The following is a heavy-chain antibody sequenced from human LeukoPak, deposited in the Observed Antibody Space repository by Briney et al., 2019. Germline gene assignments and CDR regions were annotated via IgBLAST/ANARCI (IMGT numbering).Heavy chain of an antibody. CDR1: GFTFSSYA. D-gene: IGHD6-13*01. V-gene: IGHV3-21*01. CDR2: ISSSSSYI. Sequence: PGGSLRLSCAASGFTFSSYAMSWVRQAPGKGLEWVSSISSSSSYIYYADSVKGRFTISRDNAKNSLYLQMNSLRAEDTAVYYCARDDTWQQLYDYWGQGTLVTVSS. CDR3: ARDDTWQQLYDY. J-gene: IGHJ4*02.